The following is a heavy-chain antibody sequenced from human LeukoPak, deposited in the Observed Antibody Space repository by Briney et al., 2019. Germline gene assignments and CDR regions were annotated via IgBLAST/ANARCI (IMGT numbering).Heavy chain of an antibody. CDR3: ARHEPTCSSTSCYGEAFDL. CDR2: IYYSGST. Sequence: SETLSLTCTVSGGSISSYYWSWIRQPPGKGLEWIGYIYYSGSTNYNPSLKSRVTISVETSKNQLSLKLRSVTAADTAMYYCARHEPTCSSTSCYGEAFDLWGQGTMVIVSS. D-gene: IGHD2-2*01. V-gene: IGHV4-59*08. CDR1: GGSISSYY. J-gene: IGHJ3*01.